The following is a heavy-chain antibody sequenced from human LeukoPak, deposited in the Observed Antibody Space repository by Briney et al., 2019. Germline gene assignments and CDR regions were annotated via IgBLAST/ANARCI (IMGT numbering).Heavy chain of an antibody. V-gene: IGHV3-23*01. J-gene: IGHJ4*02. CDR1: GFTLSSYS. D-gene: IGHD1-26*01. CDR3: AKADLVGATEGGSDY. Sequence: GGSLRLSCAASGFTLSSYSMSWVRQAPGKGLEWVSAISGSGGSTYYADSVKGRFTISRDNSKNTLYLQMNSLRAEDTAVYYCAKADLVGATEGGSDYWGQGTLVTVSS. CDR2: ISGSGGST.